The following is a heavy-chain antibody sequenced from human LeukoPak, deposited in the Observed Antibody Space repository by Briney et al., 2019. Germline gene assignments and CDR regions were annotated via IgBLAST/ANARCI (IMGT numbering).Heavy chain of an antibody. D-gene: IGHD2-15*01. V-gene: IGHV3-23*01. CDR3: AKEPICGGGSCYSGCFDF. Sequence: GGSLRLSCAASGFTFSSYAMSWVRQAPGKGLQWVSAIRRIGDRTYYVDSVKGRFTISRDNSKNMVYLQMNSLRAEDTAVYHCAKEPICGGGSCYSGCFDFWGQGTLGTVSS. J-gene: IGHJ4*02. CDR2: IRRIGDRT. CDR1: GFTFSSYA.